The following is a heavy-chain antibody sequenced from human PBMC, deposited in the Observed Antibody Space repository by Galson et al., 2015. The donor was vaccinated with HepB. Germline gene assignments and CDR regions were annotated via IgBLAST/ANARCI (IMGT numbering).Heavy chain of an antibody. Sequence: TLSLTCAVSGGSINSSNWWSWVRQSPGKGLEWIGEIFRSGSTNYNPSLKSRVTMSVDRSRNQFSLKLTSVTAADTAVYYCARLGPAVPNIVVVPGAIPRDWIDPWGQGTLVTVSS. CDR1: GGSINSSNW. V-gene: IGHV4-4*02. CDR3: ARLGPAVPNIVVVPGAIPRDWIDP. CDR2: IFRSGST. D-gene: IGHD2-2*02. J-gene: IGHJ5*02.